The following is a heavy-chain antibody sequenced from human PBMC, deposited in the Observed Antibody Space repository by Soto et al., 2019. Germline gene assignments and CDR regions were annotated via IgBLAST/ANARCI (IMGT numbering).Heavy chain of an antibody. CDR3: AKDSGVLWFRGKLVC. Sequence: GGSLRLSCAASGFTFSSYGMHWVRQAPGKGLEWVAVISYDGSNKYYADSVKGRFTISRDNSKNTLYLQMNSLRAEDTAVYYCAKDSGVLWFRGKLVCWGQGTLVTVSS. D-gene: IGHD3-10*01. CDR2: ISYDGSNK. V-gene: IGHV3-30*18. CDR1: GFTFSSYG. J-gene: IGHJ4*02.